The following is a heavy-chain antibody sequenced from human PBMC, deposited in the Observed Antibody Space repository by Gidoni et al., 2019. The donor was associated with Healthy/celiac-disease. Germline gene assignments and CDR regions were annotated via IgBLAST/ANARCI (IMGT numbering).Heavy chain of an antibody. V-gene: IGHV1-69*04. CDR3: ASLYCSSTSCYPRLGGMDV. Sequence: QVQLVQSGAEVKKPGSSVKVSCTASGGTFSSYAISWVRQAPGQGLEWMGRIIPILGIANYAQKFQGRVTITADKSTSTAYMELSSLRSEDTAVYYCASLYCSSTSCYPRLGGMDVWGQGTTVTVSS. CDR2: IIPILGIA. J-gene: IGHJ6*02. CDR1: GGTFSSYA. D-gene: IGHD2-2*01.